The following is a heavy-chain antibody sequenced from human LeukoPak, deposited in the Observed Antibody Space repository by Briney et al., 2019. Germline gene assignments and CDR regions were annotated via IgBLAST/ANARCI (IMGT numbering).Heavy chain of an antibody. CDR1: GFTFSDNY. CDR2: ISSSGLTI. Sequence: GGSLRLSCAASGFTFSDNYMIWIRQGPGKGLEWISYISSSGLTINYADSVKGRFTISRDNAKNSLYLQMNSLGAEDTAVYYCARDGGGTARIVVPDYWGQGTLVTVSS. D-gene: IGHD3-22*01. J-gene: IGHJ4*02. CDR3: ARDGGGTARIVVPDY. V-gene: IGHV3-11*01.